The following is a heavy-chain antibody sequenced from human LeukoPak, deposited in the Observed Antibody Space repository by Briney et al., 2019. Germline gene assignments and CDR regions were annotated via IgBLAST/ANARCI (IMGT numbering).Heavy chain of an antibody. CDR3: ARRLRGSSSWYFDY. CDR1: GGSFSGYY. CDR2: INHSGST. J-gene: IGHJ4*02. V-gene: IGHV4-34*01. D-gene: IGHD6-13*01. Sequence: TSETLSLTCAVYGGSFSGYYWSWIRQPPGKRLEWIGEINHSGSTNYNPSLKSRVTISVDTSKNQFSLKLSSVTAADTAVYYCARRLRGSSSWYFDYWGQGTLVTVSS.